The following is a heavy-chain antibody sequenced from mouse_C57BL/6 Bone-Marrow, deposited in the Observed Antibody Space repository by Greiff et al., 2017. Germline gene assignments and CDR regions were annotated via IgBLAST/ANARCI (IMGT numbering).Heavy chain of an antibody. Sequence: QVQLQQSGPELVKPGASVKISCKASGYAFSSSWMNWVKQRPGTGLEWIGRIYPGDGDTNYNGKFKGKATLTADKSSSTAYMQLSSLTSEDSAVYFCARGTAQATRAMDYWGQGTSVTVSS. CDR2: IYPGDGDT. CDR3: ARGTAQATRAMDY. J-gene: IGHJ4*01. D-gene: IGHD3-2*02. CDR1: GYAFSSSW. V-gene: IGHV1-82*01.